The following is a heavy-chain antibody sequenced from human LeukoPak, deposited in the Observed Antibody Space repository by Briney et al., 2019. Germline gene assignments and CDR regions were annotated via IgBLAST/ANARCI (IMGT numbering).Heavy chain of an antibody. CDR3: AKKNLAAAGPNYFDY. CDR1: GFTFSTYS. D-gene: IGHD6-13*01. CDR2: ISGDGATT. V-gene: IGHV3-23*01. Sequence: PGGSLRLSCAASGFTFSTYSMNWVRQAPGKGLHWVSIISGDGATTDYADSVKGRFTISRDNSRNTLYLQMNSLRVEDTAVYYCAKKNLAAAGPNYFDYWGQGTLVTVSS. J-gene: IGHJ4*02.